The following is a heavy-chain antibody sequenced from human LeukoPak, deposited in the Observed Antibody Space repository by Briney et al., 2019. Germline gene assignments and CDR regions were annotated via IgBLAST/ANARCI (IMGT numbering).Heavy chain of an antibody. CDR2: IWYDGSNK. J-gene: IGHJ4*02. D-gene: IGHD2-21*02. Sequence: GGSLGLPCAASGFTFSSYGMHWVRQAPGKGLEWVAVIWYDGSNKYYADSVKGRFTISRDNSKNTLYLQMNSLRAEDTAVYYCAKGGCGGDCYYYFDYWGQGTLVTVSS. CDR3: AKGGCGGDCYYYFDY. V-gene: IGHV3-33*06. CDR1: GFTFSSYG.